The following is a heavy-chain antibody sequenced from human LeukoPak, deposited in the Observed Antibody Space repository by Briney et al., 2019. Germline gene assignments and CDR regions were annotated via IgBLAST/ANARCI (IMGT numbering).Heavy chain of an antibody. D-gene: IGHD6-6*01. CDR3: AKVGGYSSSYYFDY. CDR1: GFTFSSYA. Sequence: PGGSPRLSCAASGFTFSSYAMSWVRRAPGKGLEWVSAISGSGGSTYYADSVKGRFTVSRDNSKNTLYLQMNSLRAEDTAVYYCAKVGGYSSSYYFDYWGQGTLVTVSS. CDR2: ISGSGGST. V-gene: IGHV3-23*01. J-gene: IGHJ4*02.